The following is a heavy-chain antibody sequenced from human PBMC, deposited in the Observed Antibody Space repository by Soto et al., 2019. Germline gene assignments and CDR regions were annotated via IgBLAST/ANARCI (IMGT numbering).Heavy chain of an antibody. CDR2: ISYDGSDI. D-gene: IGHD6-19*01. Sequence: QVQLVESGGGVVQPGRSLRLSCAASGFMFSTYAMHWVRQAPGKGLEWVAVISYDGSDIYYGDSGKGRFTICRDNSRNTLYLEMNSLQTEDTAVFYCARDQGKTVTRGDWFDPWGQGTLVTVSS. J-gene: IGHJ5*02. CDR1: GFMFSTYA. CDR3: ARDQGKTVTRGDWFDP. V-gene: IGHV3-30-3*01.